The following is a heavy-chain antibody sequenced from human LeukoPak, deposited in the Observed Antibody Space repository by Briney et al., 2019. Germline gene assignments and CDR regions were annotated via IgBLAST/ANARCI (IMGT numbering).Heavy chain of an antibody. CDR1: GGSISSSVHY. J-gene: IGHJ4*02. Sequence: SETLSLTCYVPGGSISSSVHYSGWVRQPPGKGPEWIGSVYFSGITSYNPSLRSRATISLDTSKNQFSLNLTSVTASDTALYYCARMRREQWVASLNYFDYWGQGTQVTVSS. CDR3: ARMRREQWVASLNYFDY. D-gene: IGHD6-19*01. CDR2: VYFSGIT. V-gene: IGHV4-39*01.